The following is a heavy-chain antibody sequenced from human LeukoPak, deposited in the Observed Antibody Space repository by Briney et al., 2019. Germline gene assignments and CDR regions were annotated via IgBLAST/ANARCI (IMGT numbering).Heavy chain of an antibody. CDR3: AREGDYYGSGSYFNYYYYGMDV. V-gene: IGHV1-2*02. J-gene: IGHJ6*02. Sequence: ASVKVSCKASGYTFTLYYMHWVRQAPGQGLEWMGWINPKSGGTNYAQKFQGRVNMTRDTSISTAYMELSMLRSDDTAVNYCAREGDYYGSGSYFNYYYYGMDVWGQGTTVTVSS. D-gene: IGHD3-10*01. CDR2: INPKSGGT. CDR1: GYTFTLYY.